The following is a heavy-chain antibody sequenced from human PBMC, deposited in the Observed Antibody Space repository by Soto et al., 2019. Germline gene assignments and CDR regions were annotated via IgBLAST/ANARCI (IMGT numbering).Heavy chain of an antibody. Sequence: QLHLVQSGAVVKKPGASVTVSCSASGYPVTAYYMHWVRQAPGRGLEWMGGINPATGAAKYTQTFQGRVSMARDTSTSTVFMELSGLISGDTALFYCERGGGVGVAGSAAFDMWGQGTLGTVSS. J-gene: IGHJ3*02. CDR1: GYPVTAYY. D-gene: IGHD3-3*01. V-gene: IGHV1-2*02. CDR2: INPATGAA. CDR3: ERGGGVGVAGSAAFDM.